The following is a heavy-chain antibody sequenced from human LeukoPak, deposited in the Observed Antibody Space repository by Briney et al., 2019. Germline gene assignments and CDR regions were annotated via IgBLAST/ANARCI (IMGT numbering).Heavy chain of an antibody. CDR3: ARGTIFGVVRSLDY. Sequence: PGGSLRLSCAASGFTVSSNYMSWVRQAPGKGLEWVSVIYSGGSTYYADSVKGRFTISRDNSKNTLYLQMNSLRAEDTAVYYCARGTIFGVVRSLDYWGQGTLVTVPS. CDR2: IYSGGST. J-gene: IGHJ4*02. V-gene: IGHV3-66*02. CDR1: GFTVSSNY. D-gene: IGHD3-3*01.